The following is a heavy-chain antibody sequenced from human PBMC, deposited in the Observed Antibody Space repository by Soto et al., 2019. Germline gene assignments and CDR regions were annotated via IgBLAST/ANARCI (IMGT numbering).Heavy chain of an antibody. Sequence: SVKVSCEASGGTFSSYAISWVRQAPGQGLEWMGGIIPIFGTANYAQKFQGRVTITADKSTSTAYMELSSLRSEDTAVYYCARVDVVVAATHPNWFDPWGQGTLVPVYS. D-gene: IGHD2-15*01. CDR1: GGTFSSYA. V-gene: IGHV1-69*06. CDR3: ARVDVVVAATHPNWFDP. J-gene: IGHJ5*02. CDR2: IIPIFGTA.